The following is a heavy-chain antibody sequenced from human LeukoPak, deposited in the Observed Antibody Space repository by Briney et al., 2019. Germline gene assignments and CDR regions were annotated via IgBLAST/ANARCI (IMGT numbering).Heavy chain of an antibody. J-gene: IGHJ3*02. D-gene: IGHD5-12*01. CDR3: AKGGVVDGYDVRLDAFDI. V-gene: IGHV3-23*01. CDR2: ISGSGGST. CDR1: GFTFSSYA. Sequence: PGGSLRLSCAASGFTFSSYAMSWVRQAPGKGLEWVSAISGSGGSTYYADSVKGRFTISRDNSKNTLYLQMNSLRAEDTAVYYCAKGGVVDGYDVRLDAFDIWGQGTMVTVSS.